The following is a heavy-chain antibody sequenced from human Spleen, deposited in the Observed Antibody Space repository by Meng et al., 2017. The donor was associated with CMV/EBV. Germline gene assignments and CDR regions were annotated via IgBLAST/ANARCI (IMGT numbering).Heavy chain of an antibody. J-gene: IGHJ6*02. Sequence: ETLSLTCAASGFTFSSYAMHWVRQAPGKGLEYVSAISSNGGSTYYADSVKGRFTISRDNSKNTLYLQMNSLRAEDTAVYHCAKDYMVRETRYYYGMDVWGQGTTVTVSS. CDR3: AKDYMVRETRYYYGMDV. V-gene: IGHV3-64*02. CDR1: GFTFSSYA. CDR2: ISSNGGST. D-gene: IGHD3-10*01.